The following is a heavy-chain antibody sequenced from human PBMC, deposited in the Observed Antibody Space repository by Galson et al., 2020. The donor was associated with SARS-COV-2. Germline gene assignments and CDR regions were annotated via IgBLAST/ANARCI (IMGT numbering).Heavy chain of an antibody. D-gene: IGHD3-22*01. CDR1: GGTFSTYT. CDR3: ARDTDYYDSRNWCDR. V-gene: IGHV1-69*04. Sequence: SVKVSCKASGGTFSTYTINWVRQAPGQELEWMGMITPILDIPNYAQKFQGRVTITADKLTSTAYLELYSLISEDTAVYFCARDTDYYDSRNWCDRWGQGSLVTVSS. CDR2: ITPILDIP. J-gene: IGHJ5*02.